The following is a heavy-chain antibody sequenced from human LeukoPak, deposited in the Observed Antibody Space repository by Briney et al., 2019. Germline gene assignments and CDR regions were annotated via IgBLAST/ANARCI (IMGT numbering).Heavy chain of an antibody. D-gene: IGHD1-14*01. V-gene: IGHV3-33*01. CDR3: ARMAPDAGPYFDY. CDR2: IWYDGSNK. J-gene: IGHJ4*02. CDR1: GFTLSSYG. Sequence: GGSLRLSCTVSGFTLSSYGMHWVRQAPGKGLEWVAVIWYDGSNKYYADSVKGRFTISRDNSKNTLYLQMNSLRAEDTAVYYCARMAPDAGPYFDYWGQGTLVTVSS.